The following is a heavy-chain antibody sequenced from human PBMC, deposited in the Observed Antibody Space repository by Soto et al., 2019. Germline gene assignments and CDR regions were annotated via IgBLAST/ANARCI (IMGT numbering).Heavy chain of an antibody. CDR1: GFTFSSYG. D-gene: IGHD2-2*02. CDR3: ARDEGNWAAAIGY. V-gene: IGHV3-33*01. J-gene: IGHJ4*02. CDR2: IWYDGSNK. Sequence: PGGSLRLSCAASGFTFSSYGMHWVRQAPGKGLEWVAVIWYDGSNKYYADSVKGRFTISRDNSKNTLYLQMNSLRAEDTAVYYCARDEGNWAAAIGYWGQGTLVTVSS.